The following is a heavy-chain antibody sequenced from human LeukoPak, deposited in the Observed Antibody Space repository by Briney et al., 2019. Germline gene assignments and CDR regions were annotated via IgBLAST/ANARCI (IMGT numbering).Heavy chain of an antibody. CDR3: ARGGSSSWYSPHAEYFQH. V-gene: IGHV3-30-3*01. D-gene: IGHD6-13*01. CDR1: GFTFSSYA. J-gene: IGHJ1*01. Sequence: GSLRLSCAASGFTFSSYAMHWVRQAPGKGLEWVAVISYDGSNKYYADSVKGRFTISRDNSKNTLYLQMNSLRAEDTAVYYCARGGSSSWYSPHAEYFQHWGQGTLVTVSS. CDR2: ISYDGSNK.